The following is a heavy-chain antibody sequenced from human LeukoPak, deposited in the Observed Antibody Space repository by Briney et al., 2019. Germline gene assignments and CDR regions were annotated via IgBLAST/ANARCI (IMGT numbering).Heavy chain of an antibody. CDR3: AGYDSSGYSYQVYFDY. CDR1: GYTLTELS. J-gene: IGHJ4*02. V-gene: IGHV1-24*01. CDR2: FDPEDGET. Sequence: ASVKVSCKVSGYTLTELSMHWVRQAPGKGLEWMGGFDPEDGETIYAQKFQGRVTMTEDTSTDTAYMELSSLRSEDTAVYYCAGYDSSGYSYQVYFDYWGQGTLVTVSS. D-gene: IGHD3-22*01.